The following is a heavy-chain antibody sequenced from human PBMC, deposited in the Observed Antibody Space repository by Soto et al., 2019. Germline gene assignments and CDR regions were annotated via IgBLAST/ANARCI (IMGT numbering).Heavy chain of an antibody. Sequence: ASVKVSCKASGGTFSSYAISWVRQTPGQGLEWMGGIIPIFGTANYAQKFQGRVTITADESTSTAYMELSSLRSEDTAVYYCGKGRDGMDVWGQGTTVTVSS. V-gene: IGHV1-69*13. CDR3: GKGRDGMDV. J-gene: IGHJ6*02. CDR1: GGTFSSYA. CDR2: IIPIFGTA.